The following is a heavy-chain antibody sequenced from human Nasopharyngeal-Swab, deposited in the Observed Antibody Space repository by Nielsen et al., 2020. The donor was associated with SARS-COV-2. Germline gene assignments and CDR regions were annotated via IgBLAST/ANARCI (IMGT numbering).Heavy chain of an antibody. V-gene: IGHV3-11*04. CDR3: ASLLWFGELPSDYYYYGMDV. CDR2: ISSSGSTI. Sequence: GGSLRLSGAASGFTSSDYDMSGIRQAPGKGLEGVSYISSSGSTIYYADSVKGRFTISRDNAKNSRYLQLNSLRAEDTAVYYCASLLWFGELPSDYYYYGMDVWGQGTTVTVSS. D-gene: IGHD3-10*01. CDR1: GFTSSDYD. J-gene: IGHJ6*02.